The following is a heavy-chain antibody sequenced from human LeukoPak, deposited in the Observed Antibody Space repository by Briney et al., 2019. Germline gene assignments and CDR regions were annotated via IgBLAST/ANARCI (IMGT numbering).Heavy chain of an antibody. V-gene: IGHV1-2*02. J-gene: IGHJ4*02. Sequence: ASVKVSCKASGYTFTGYYMHWVRQAPGQGLEWMGWINPNSGGTNYAQKFQGRVTMTRDTSISTAYMELSRLRSDDTAVYYCAREDGYNSLSFDYWGQGTLVTVSS. CDR1: GYTFTGYY. D-gene: IGHD5-24*01. CDR2: INPNSGGT. CDR3: AREDGYNSLSFDY.